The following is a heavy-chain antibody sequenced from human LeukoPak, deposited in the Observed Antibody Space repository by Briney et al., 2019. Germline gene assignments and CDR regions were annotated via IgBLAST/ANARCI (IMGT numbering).Heavy chain of an antibody. Sequence: PSETLSLTCTVSGGSISSYYWSWIRQPPGKGLEWIGYIYYSGTTNYNPSLKSRVTISVDTSKNHFSLKLSSVTAADTAVYYCATSSEAAAYFDYWGQGTLVTVSS. CDR2: IYYSGTT. J-gene: IGHJ4*02. D-gene: IGHD6-13*01. CDR3: ATSSEAAAYFDY. CDR1: GGSISSYY. V-gene: IGHV4-59*12.